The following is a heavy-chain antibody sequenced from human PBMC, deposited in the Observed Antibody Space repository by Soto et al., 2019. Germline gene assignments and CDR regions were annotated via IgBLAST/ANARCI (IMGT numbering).Heavy chain of an antibody. CDR1: GGSISSSSYY. CDR3: ARRLPYDFWSGYSYNWFDP. Sequence: SETLSLTCTVSGGSISSSSYYWGWIRQPPGKGLEWIGSIYYSGGTYYNPSLKSRVTISVDTSKNQFSLKLSSVTAADTAVYYCARRLPYDFWSGYSYNWFDPWGQGTLVTVS. V-gene: IGHV4-39*01. D-gene: IGHD3-3*01. J-gene: IGHJ5*02. CDR2: IYYSGGT.